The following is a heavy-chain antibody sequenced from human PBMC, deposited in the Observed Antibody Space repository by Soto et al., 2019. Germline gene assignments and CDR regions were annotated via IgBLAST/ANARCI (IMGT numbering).Heavy chain of an antibody. D-gene: IGHD3-22*01. V-gene: IGHV1-18*01. Sequence: ASVKVSCKASGYTFTSYGISWVRQAPGQGLEWMGWISAYNGNTNYAQKLQGRVTMTTDTSTSTAYMELSSLRSEDTAVYYCARDPLRLYDSGAYYFDYWGQRTLVTVSS. CDR2: ISAYNGNT. CDR1: GYTFTSYG. CDR3: ARDPLRLYDSGAYYFDY. J-gene: IGHJ4*02.